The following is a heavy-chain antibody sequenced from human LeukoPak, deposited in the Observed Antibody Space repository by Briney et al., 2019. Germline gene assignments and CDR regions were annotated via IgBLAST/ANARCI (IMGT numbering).Heavy chain of an antibody. Sequence: PSETLSLTCTVSGGSISSSSSYWGWIRQPPGKGLEWIGSIYFSGSTYYNQSLKSRVTISVDTSMNHFSLKLSSVTAADTAVYFCARRGSGSASGAFNIWGQGTMVTVSS. CDR3: ARRGSGSASGAFNI. CDR2: IYFSGST. J-gene: IGHJ3*02. CDR1: GGSISSSSSY. V-gene: IGHV4-39*02. D-gene: IGHD6-19*01.